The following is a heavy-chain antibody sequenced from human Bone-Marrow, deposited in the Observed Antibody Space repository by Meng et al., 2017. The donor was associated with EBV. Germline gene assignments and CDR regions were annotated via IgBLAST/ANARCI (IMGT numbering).Heavy chain of an antibody. CDR3: AKDSSWSFDY. CDR1: GFTFSSYG. Sequence: QVQLVESGGGVVQPGRSLRLSCAASGFTFSSYGMHWVRQAPGKGLEWVAVIWYDGSNKYYADSVKGRFTISRDNSKNTLYLQMNSLRAEDTAVYYCAKDSSWSFDYWGQGTLVTVSS. D-gene: IGHD6-13*01. V-gene: IGHV3-33*06. CDR2: IWYDGSNK. J-gene: IGHJ4*02.